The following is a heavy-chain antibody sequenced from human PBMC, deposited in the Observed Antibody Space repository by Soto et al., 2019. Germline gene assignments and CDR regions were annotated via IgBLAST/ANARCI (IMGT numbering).Heavy chain of an antibody. CDR2: IYYSGKT. Sequence: PSETLSLTCTVSGGSISSSGYYWSWIRQHPGKGLEWIGYIYYSGKTYYNPSLKSRVTISVDTSKNQFSLKLSSVTAADTAVYYCAREYYYDLKLSDGIDVWGQGTTVTVSS. CDR1: GGSISSSGYY. V-gene: IGHV4-31*03. CDR3: AREYYYDLKLSDGIDV. D-gene: IGHD3-22*01. J-gene: IGHJ6*02.